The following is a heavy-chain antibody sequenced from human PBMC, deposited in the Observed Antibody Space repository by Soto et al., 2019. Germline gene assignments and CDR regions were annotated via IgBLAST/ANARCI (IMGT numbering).Heavy chain of an antibody. CDR2: ISAYNGNT. CDR3: ARTGSSWTNYYYGMDV. J-gene: IGHJ6*02. D-gene: IGHD6-13*01. V-gene: IGHV1-18*04. Sequence: ASVKVSCKASGYTFTSYGISCVRQAPGQGLEWMRWISAYNGNTNYAQKLQGRVTMTTDTSTSTAYMELRSLRSDDTAVYYCARTGSSWTNYYYGMDVGGQGTTVTVSS. CDR1: GYTFTSYG.